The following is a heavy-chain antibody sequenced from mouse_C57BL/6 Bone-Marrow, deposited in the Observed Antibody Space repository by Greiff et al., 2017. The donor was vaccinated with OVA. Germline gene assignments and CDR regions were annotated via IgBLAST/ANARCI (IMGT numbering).Heavy chain of an antibody. CDR3: ARWGVGGGRQYFDY. Sequence: QVQLQQPGAELVKPGASVKLSCKASGYTFTSYWMQWVKQRPGQGLEWIGEIDPSDSYTNYNQKFKGKATLTVDTSSSTAYMQLSSLTSEDSAVYYCARWGVGGGRQYFDYWGQGTTLTVSS. CDR1: GYTFTSYW. V-gene: IGHV1-50*01. CDR2: IDPSDSYT. D-gene: IGHD1-1*02. J-gene: IGHJ2*01.